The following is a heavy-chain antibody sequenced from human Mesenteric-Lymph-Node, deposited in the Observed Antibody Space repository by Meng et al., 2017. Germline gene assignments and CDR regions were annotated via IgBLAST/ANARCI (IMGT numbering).Heavy chain of an antibody. CDR1: GFTFSSYW. J-gene: IGHJ4*01. CDR3: ARDLGPSGNQHHFDY. V-gene: IGHV3-23*03. CDR2: IGAGGTI. Sequence: GESLKISCAASGFTFSSYWMSWVRQAPGKGLEWVSFIGAGGTIYYADSVKGRFTISRDNSKNTVYLQMNSLRVEDTAVYYCARDLGPSGNQHHFDYWGHGTLVTVSS. D-gene: IGHD1-14*01.